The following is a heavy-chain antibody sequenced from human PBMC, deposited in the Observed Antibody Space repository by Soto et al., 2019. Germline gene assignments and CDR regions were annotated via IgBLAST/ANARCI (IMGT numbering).Heavy chain of an antibody. Sequence: PGESLKISCKGSGYSFTSYWISWVRQMPGKGLGWMGRIDPSDSYTNYSPSFQGHVTISADKSISTAYLQWSSLKASDTAMYYCARNMVRGVTKVYYYYGMDVWGQGTTVTVS. CDR2: IDPSDSYT. V-gene: IGHV5-10-1*01. J-gene: IGHJ6*02. CDR3: ARNMVRGVTKVYYYYGMDV. CDR1: GYSFTSYW. D-gene: IGHD3-10*01.